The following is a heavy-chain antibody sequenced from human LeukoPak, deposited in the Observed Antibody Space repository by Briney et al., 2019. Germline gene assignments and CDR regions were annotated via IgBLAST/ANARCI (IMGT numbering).Heavy chain of an antibody. CDR2: ISAYNGNT. Sequence: ASVKVSCKASGGTFSSYAISWVRQAPGQGLEWMGWISAYNGNTNYAQKLQGRVTMTTDTSTSTAYMELRSLRSDDTAVYYCARVVGESGYDWTLGGYYFDYWGQGTLVTVSS. J-gene: IGHJ4*02. V-gene: IGHV1-18*01. CDR3: ARVVGESGYDWTLGGYYFDY. CDR1: GGTFSSYA. D-gene: IGHD5-12*01.